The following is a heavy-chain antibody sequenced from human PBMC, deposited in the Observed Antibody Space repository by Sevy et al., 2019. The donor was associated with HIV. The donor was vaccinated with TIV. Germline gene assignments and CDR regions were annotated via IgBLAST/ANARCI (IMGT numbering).Heavy chain of an antibody. CDR2: INPNSGGT. J-gene: IGHJ6*02. CDR3: ARDPGLYYYYYGMDV. Sequence: ASVKVSCKASGYTFTGYYMHWVRQAPGQGLEWMGWINPNSGGTNYAQKFQGRVTRTRDTSISTAYMELSRLGSDDTAVYYCARDPGLYYYYYGMDVWGQGTTVTVSS. V-gene: IGHV1-2*02. CDR1: GYTFTGYY.